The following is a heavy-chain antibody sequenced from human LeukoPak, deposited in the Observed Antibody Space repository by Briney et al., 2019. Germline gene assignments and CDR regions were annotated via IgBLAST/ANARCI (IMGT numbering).Heavy chain of an antibody. J-gene: IGHJ3*02. CDR3: ARDYCGGDCYSRGNRPRGAFDI. CDR1: GGSISSGSYY. V-gene: IGHV4-61*02. CDR2: IYTSGST. D-gene: IGHD2-21*02. Sequence: SETLSLTCTVSGGSISSGSYYWSWIRQPAGKGLEWIGRIYTSGSTNYNPSLKRRVTISVDTSKNPFSLKLSSVTAADTAVYYCARDYCGGDCYSRGNRPRGAFDIWGQGTMVSVSS.